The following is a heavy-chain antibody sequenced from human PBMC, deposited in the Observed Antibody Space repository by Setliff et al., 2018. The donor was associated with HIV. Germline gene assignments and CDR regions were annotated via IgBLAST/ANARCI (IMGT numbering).Heavy chain of an antibody. D-gene: IGHD2-2*01. J-gene: IGHJ4*02. CDR3: AKAVIVVIPAAIFDY. Sequence: GGSLRLSCAASGFTFSSYGMHWVRQAPGKGLEWVAFIRYDGSNTYYVDSVKGRFTISRENSKNTLYLQMNSLRPEDTAVYYCAKAVIVVIPAAIFDYWGQGTLVTVSS. CDR1: GFTFSSYG. V-gene: IGHV3-30*02. CDR2: IRYDGSNT.